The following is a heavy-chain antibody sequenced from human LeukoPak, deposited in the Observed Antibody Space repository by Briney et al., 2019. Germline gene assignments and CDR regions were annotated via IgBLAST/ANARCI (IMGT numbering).Heavy chain of an antibody. D-gene: IGHD3-16*01. CDR3: AGGWRGNQFDY. V-gene: IGHV4-59*01. Sequence: SETLSLTCTVSGDSMSTSYWSWIRQPLGKGLEWIGYFFHIGTDYIPSLMSRVAISGDMSNYKFSLKLSSVTAADTARYYCAGGWRGNQFDYWGQGTLVTVSS. CDR1: GDSMSTSY. J-gene: IGHJ4*02. CDR2: FFHIGT.